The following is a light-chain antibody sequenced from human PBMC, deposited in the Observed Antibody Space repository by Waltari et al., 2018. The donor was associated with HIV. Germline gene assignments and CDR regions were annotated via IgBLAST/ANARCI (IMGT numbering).Light chain of an antibody. CDR3: HQYYLTPYS. V-gene: IGKV4-1*01. CDR2: WAS. J-gene: IGKJ2*03. Sequence: DIVMTQSPDSLAVSLGERATINCRSTQTVLYSSNSKNYLAWSQQKPGQPPQLLIYWASTRGSGVPDRFSGSGSGTDFNLTISSLQAEDLAVYYCHQYYLTPYSFGQGTKLEIK. CDR1: QTVLYSSNSKNY.